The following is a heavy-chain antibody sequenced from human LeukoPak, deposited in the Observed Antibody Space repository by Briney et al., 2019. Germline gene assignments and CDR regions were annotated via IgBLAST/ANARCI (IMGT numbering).Heavy chain of an antibody. CDR2: LYSGGDR. D-gene: IGHD4-23*01. CDR1: GFTVSSSY. J-gene: IGHJ4*02. CDR3: AAYSGDYGGNLYFFDY. Sequence: QPGGSLRLSCVASGFTVSSSYMSWVRQAPGKGLEFLSVLYSGGDRYYGDSVRGRFTISRDSSKNMLYLQMDSLGAEDTAIYYCAAYSGDYGGNLYFFDYWGQGTLVTVSS. V-gene: IGHV3-53*01.